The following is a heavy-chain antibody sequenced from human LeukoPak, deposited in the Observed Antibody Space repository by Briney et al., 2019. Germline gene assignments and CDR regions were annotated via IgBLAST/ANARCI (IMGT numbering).Heavy chain of an antibody. Sequence: SVKISCKASGGTFSSYAISWVRQAPGQGLEWMGGIIPIFGTANYAQKFQGRVTITADESTSTAYMELSSLRSEDTAVYYCARAPPSIAVAGTNWFDPWGQGTLVTASS. J-gene: IGHJ5*02. V-gene: IGHV1-69*13. CDR1: GGTFSSYA. CDR2: IIPIFGTA. CDR3: ARAPPSIAVAGTNWFDP. D-gene: IGHD6-19*01.